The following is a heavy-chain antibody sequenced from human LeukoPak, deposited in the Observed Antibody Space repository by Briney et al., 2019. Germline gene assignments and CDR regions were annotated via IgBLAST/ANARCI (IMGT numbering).Heavy chain of an antibody. J-gene: IGHJ4*02. CDR2: INQSGRT. CDR1: GGSFSGYY. D-gene: IGHD6-19*01. V-gene: IGHV4-34*01. Sequence: KPSETLSLTCGVYGGSFSGYYWSWIRQPPGRGLEWIGEINQSGRTNYSPSLKSRVTISVDTSKNQFSLKLTSVTAADTGAYYCAAKHSVAVAANPPYFDYWGQGTLVTVSS. CDR3: AAKHSVAVAANPPYFDY.